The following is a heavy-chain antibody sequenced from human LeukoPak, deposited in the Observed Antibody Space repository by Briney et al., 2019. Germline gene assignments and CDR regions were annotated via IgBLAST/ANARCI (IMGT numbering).Heavy chain of an antibody. CDR3: AKGSYYDSSGTYYFDY. V-gene: IGHV3-23*01. CDR1: GFTFSSYA. D-gene: IGHD3-22*01. CDR2: ISGSGDNT. J-gene: IGHJ4*02. Sequence: GGSLRLSCAASGFTFSSYAMSWVRQAPVKGLEWVSAISGSGDNTYYADSVKGRFTISRDNSKNTLYLQMNSLRAEDTALYYCAKGSYYDSSGTYYFDYWGQGTLVTVSS.